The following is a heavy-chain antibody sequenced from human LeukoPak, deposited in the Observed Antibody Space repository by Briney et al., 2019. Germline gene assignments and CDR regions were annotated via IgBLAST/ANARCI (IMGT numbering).Heavy chain of an antibody. CDR3: ARRNPYYYYYMDV. Sequence: SETLSLTWAVYGGSFSGYYWSWIRQPPGKGLEWIGEINHSGSTNYNPSLKSRVTISVDTSKNQFSLKLSSVTAADTAVYYCARRNPYYYYYMDVWGKGTTVTVSS. V-gene: IGHV4-34*01. CDR2: INHSGST. CDR1: GGSFSGYY. J-gene: IGHJ6*03.